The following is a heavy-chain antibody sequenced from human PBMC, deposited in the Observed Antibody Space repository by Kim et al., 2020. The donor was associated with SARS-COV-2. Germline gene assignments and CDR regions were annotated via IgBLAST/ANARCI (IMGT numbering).Heavy chain of an antibody. CDR1: GFTFSNYG. J-gene: IGHJ4*02. Sequence: GGSLRLSCVTSGFTFSNYGMNWVRQAPGKGLEWVSYISGIRTTNYADSVRGQFTISRDNARNSLYLQLDSLRDDDTAVYCCTRGGAARPDYWGQGVLVIVSS. CDR3: TRGGAARPDY. D-gene: IGHD6-6*01. CDR2: ISGIRTT. V-gene: IGHV3-48*02.